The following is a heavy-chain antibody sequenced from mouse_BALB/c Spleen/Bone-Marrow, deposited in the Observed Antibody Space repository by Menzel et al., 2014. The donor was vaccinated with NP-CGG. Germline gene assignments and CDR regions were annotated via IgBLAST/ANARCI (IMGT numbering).Heavy chain of an antibody. CDR2: ITIGGGGS. V-gene: IGHV5-12-2*01. J-gene: IGHJ2*01. CDR3: TRHGGGPDYFDH. D-gene: IGHD1-1*02. Sequence: EVQRVESGGGLAQPGGSLRLSCAASGFTFSSYAMSWFRQTPEKRLEWVAYITIGGGGSYYPDTVKGRFAISRVNAENTLSLQMISLKSEYTAIYYCTRHGGGPDYFDHWGQVTTLIVSS. CDR1: GFTFSSYA.